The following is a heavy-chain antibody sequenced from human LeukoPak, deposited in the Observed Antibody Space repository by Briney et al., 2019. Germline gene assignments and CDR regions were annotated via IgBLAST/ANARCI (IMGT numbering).Heavy chain of an antibody. CDR1: GGSISSGSYY. CDR2: IYTSGST. V-gene: IGHV4-61*02. J-gene: IGHJ4*02. D-gene: IGHD3-22*01. CDR3: EAYYYDSSGYYYFDY. Sequence: SETLSLTCTVSGGSISSGSYYWSWIRQPAGKGLEWIGRIYTSGSTNYNPSLKSRVTISVDTSKNQFSLKLSSVTAADTAVYYCEAYYYDSSGYYYFDYWGQGTLVTVSS.